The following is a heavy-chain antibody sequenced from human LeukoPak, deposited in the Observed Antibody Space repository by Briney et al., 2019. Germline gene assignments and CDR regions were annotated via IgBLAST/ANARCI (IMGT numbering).Heavy chain of an antibody. D-gene: IGHD1-1*01. CDR3: ARDTTPDGYYYYCMDV. CDR1: GGSISSYY. CDR2: IYTSGST. V-gene: IGHV4-4*07. J-gene: IGHJ6*03. Sequence: SETLSLTCTVSGGSISSYYWSWIRQPAGKGLEWIGRIYTSGSTNYNPSLKSRVTISVDKSKNQFSLKLSSVTAADTAVYYCARDTTPDGYYYYCMDVWGKGTTVTVSS.